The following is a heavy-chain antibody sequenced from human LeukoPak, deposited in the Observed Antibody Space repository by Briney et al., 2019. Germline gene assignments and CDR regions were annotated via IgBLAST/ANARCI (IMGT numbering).Heavy chain of an antibody. CDR3: AKDRVPRKMVRGVIIYFDY. J-gene: IGHJ4*02. Sequence: GGSLRLSCAASGFTFSSYAMSWVRQAPGKGLEWVSAISGSGGSTYYADSVEGRFTISRDNSKNTLYLQMNSLRAEDTAVYYCAKDRVPRKMVRGVIIYFDYWGQGTLVTVSS. CDR2: ISGSGGST. CDR1: GFTFSSYA. V-gene: IGHV3-23*01. D-gene: IGHD3-10*01.